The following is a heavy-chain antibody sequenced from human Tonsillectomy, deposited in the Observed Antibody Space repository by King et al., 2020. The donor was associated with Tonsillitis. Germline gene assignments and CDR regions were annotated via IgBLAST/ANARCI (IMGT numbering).Heavy chain of an antibody. Sequence: VQLVESGGVLLQPGGSLRLSCAASGFTFSSYAVSVVRQAPGQGLEWGPTISCWCGSTYYGDSVKGRVTISRDNSKTPLFLQMNSLRAEDTAVYYCPKEWGVDYWGQGTLVTVSS. V-gene: IGHV3-23*04. CDR2: ISCWCGST. CDR3: PKEWGVDY. J-gene: IGHJ4*02. D-gene: IGHD1-26*01. CDR1: GFTFSSYA.